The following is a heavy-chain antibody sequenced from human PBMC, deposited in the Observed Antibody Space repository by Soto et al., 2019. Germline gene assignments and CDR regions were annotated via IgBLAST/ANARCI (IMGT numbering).Heavy chain of an antibody. CDR1: GYSLTSYW. CDR3: AKLGIAAAGYYYYGMDV. Sequence: GESLKISCKGSGYSLTSYWISWVRQMPGKGLEWMGRIDPSDSYTNYSPSFQGHVTISADKSISTAYLQWSSLKASDTAMYYCAKLGIAAAGYYYYGMDVWGQGTTVTVSS. J-gene: IGHJ6*02. CDR2: IDPSDSYT. D-gene: IGHD6-13*01. V-gene: IGHV5-10-1*01.